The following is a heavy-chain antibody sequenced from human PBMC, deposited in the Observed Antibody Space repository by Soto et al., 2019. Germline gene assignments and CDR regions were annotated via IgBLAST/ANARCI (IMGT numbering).Heavy chain of an antibody. CDR2: ISAYNGNT. Sequence: ASVKVSCKASGYSFTSYGISWVRQAPGQGLEWMGWISAYNGNTNYAQKLQGRVTMTTDTSTSTAYMELRSLRSDDTAVYYCARVSQLSGGVGAATYYYYGTDVWGQGTTLTVSS. J-gene: IGHJ6*02. CDR3: ARVSQLSGGVGAATYYYYGTDV. V-gene: IGHV1-18*01. CDR1: GYSFTSYG. D-gene: IGHD2-15*01.